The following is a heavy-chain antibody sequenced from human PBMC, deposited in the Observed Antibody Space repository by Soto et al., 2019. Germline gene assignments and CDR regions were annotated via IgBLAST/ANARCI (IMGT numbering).Heavy chain of an antibody. V-gene: IGHV1-18*01. J-gene: IGHJ4*02. D-gene: IGHD3-3*01. CDR3: ARGYYDFWSGHPYYFDY. CDR2: ISAYNGNT. CDR1: GYTFTSYG. Sequence: ASVKVSCKASGYTFTSYGISWVRQAPGQGLEWMGWISAYNGNTNYAQKLQGRVTMTTDTSTSTAYMELRSLRSDDTAVYYCARGYYDFWSGHPYYFDYWGQGTLVTVSS.